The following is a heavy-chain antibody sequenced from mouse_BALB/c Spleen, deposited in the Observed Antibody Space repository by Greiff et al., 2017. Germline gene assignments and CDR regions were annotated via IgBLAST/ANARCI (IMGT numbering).Heavy chain of an antibody. CDR3: ARTAVGYAMDY. D-gene: IGHD1-1*01. CDR2: IYPGDGDT. J-gene: IGHJ4*01. V-gene: IGHV1-87*01. CDR1: GYTFTSYW. Sequence: QVQLKESGAELARPGASVKLSCKASGYTFTSYWMQWVKQRPGQGLEWIGAIYPGDGDTRYTQKFKGKATLTADKSSSTAYMQLSSLASEDSAVYYCARTAVGYAMDYWGQGTSVTVSS.